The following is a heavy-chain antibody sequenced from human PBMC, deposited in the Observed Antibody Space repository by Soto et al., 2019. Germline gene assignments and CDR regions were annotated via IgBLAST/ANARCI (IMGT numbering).Heavy chain of an antibody. Sequence: SETLSLTCTVSGGSISSYYWSWIRQPPGKGLEWIGYIYYSGSTNYNPSLKSRVTIAVDTSKNQFSLKRSSVTAADTAVYYCARAASVVYCGGDCYSSPFDYWGQGTLVTVSS. CDR2: IYYSGST. D-gene: IGHD2-21*02. V-gene: IGHV4-59*01. CDR1: GGSISSYY. CDR3: ARAASVVYCGGDCYSSPFDY. J-gene: IGHJ4*02.